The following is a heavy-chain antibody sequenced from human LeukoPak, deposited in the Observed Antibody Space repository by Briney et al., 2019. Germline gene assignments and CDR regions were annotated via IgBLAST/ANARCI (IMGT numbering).Heavy chain of an antibody. Sequence: GGSLRLSCAASGFTFSNYGMHWVRQAPGKGPEWVAVIWNDGGRKYYADSVEGRFTISRDNSKNTLYLQMNSLRDEDTAVYYCARPGERWDNWYFDLWGRGTLVTVSS. CDR1: GFTFSNYG. CDR3: ARPGERWDNWYFDL. D-gene: IGHD7-27*01. J-gene: IGHJ2*01. CDR2: IWNDGGRK. V-gene: IGHV3-33*01.